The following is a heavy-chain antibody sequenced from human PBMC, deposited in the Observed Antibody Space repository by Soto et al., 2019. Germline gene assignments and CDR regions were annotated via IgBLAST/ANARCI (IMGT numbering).Heavy chain of an antibody. D-gene: IGHD2-15*01. CDR1: GFTFSSYA. J-gene: IGHJ4*02. CDR3: AKGLVVVVAATTPFDY. Sequence: GGSLRLSCAASGFTFSSYAMSWVRQAPGKGLEWGSAISGSGGSTYYADSVKGRFTISRDNSKNTLYLQMNSLRAEDTAVYYCAKGLVVVVAATTPFDYWGQGTLVTVSS. V-gene: IGHV3-23*01. CDR2: ISGSGGST.